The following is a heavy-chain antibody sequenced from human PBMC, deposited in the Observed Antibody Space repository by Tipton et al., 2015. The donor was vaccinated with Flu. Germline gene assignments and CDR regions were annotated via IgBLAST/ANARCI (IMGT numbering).Heavy chain of an antibody. V-gene: IGHV3-53*01. CDR1: GFSVSSNY. D-gene: IGHD1/OR15-1a*01. CDR2: IYSGGTT. Sequence: FLRLSCAASGFSVSSNYMSWVRQAPGKGLEWVSVIYSGGTTYYADSVKGRFTISRDNSKNTLYLQMNSLRAEDTAVYYCARGEQRYYFDFWGQGTLVTVSS. J-gene: IGHJ4*02. CDR3: ARGEQRYYFDF.